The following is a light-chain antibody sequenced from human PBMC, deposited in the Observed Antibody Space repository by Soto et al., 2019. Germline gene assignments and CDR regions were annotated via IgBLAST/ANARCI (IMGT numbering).Light chain of an antibody. CDR3: QQYHSLPWT. Sequence: DIQMTQSPSSLSASVGDRVTITCQASQDISNYLNWFQQKLGKAPNLLINGASNLETGVPSRISGTGSGTDFSLTIISLQPEDVATYYCQQYHSLPWTFGQGTKVEIK. CDR2: GAS. CDR1: QDISNY. V-gene: IGKV1-33*01. J-gene: IGKJ1*01.